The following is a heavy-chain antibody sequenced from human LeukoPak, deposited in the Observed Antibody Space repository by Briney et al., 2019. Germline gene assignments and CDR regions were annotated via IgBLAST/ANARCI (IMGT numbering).Heavy chain of an antibody. V-gene: IGHV3-21*01. J-gene: IGHJ3*01. CDR1: GFTFSSYS. D-gene: IGHD4-17*01. CDR2: ISGGGSYI. CDR3: ARGHGDYDAFDV. Sequence: PGGSLRLSCSVSGFTFSSYSMNWVRQAPGKGLQWVSSISGGGSYIFYADSVEGRFSVSRDNAKNSVFLQMNSLRAEDTAVYYCARGHGDYDAFDVWGHGTRVTVAS.